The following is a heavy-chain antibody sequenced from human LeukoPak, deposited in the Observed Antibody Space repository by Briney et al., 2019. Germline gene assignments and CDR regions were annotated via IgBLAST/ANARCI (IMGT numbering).Heavy chain of an antibody. D-gene: IGHD6-19*01. CDR3: ARDRGQDGGWYGKDY. Sequence: ASVKVSCKVSGYTFTGYYMHWVRQAPGQGLEWMGWVNPNSGGTNYAQKFQGRVTMTRDTSISTAYMELSRLRSDDTAVYYCARDRGQDGGWYGKDYWVQGTLVTVSS. CDR2: VNPNSGGT. J-gene: IGHJ4*02. V-gene: IGHV1-2*02. CDR1: GYTFTGYY.